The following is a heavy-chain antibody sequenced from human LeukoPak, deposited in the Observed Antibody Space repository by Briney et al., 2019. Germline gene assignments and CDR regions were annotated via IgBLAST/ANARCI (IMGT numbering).Heavy chain of an antibody. CDR2: AGESVHTT. D-gene: IGHD3-10*01. Sequence: PGGSLRLSCAASGFTFSTYNMNWVRQAPGKGLEWVSVAGESVHTTHYADSVKGRFIISRDNSKNTVHLQMNSLRAEDTAVYYCAKDSFTVVRGVGSDDGFAVWGQGTMVTVSS. CDR3: AKDSFTVVRGVGSDDGFAV. J-gene: IGHJ3*01. V-gene: IGHV3-23*01. CDR1: GFTFSTYN.